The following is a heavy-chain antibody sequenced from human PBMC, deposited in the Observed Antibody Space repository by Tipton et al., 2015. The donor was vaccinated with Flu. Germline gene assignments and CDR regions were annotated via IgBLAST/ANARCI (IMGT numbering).Heavy chain of an antibody. J-gene: IGHJ4*02. D-gene: IGHD1-26*01. CDR1: GYSISSGYY. Sequence: TLSLTCAVSGYSISSGYYWGWIRQPPGKGLEWIGSIYHSGSTYYNPSLKSRVTISVDTSKNQFSLKLSSVTAADTAVHYCARQLSVGATSGFDYWGQGTLVTVSS. CDR3: ARQLSVGATSGFDY. V-gene: IGHV4-38-2*01. CDR2: IYHSGST.